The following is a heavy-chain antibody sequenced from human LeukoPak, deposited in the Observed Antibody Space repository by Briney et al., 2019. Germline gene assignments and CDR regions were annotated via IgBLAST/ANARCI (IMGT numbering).Heavy chain of an antibody. Sequence: MTSQTLSLTCTVSGGSISSGSYYWSWIRQPAGKGLEWIGHIYTSGSTNYNPSLKSRVTISVDTSKNQFSLKLGSVTAADTAVYYCARDYDDILTGYSFDPWGQGTLVTVSS. CDR3: ARDYDDILTGYSFDP. V-gene: IGHV4-61*09. CDR2: IYTSGST. CDR1: GGSISSGSYY. D-gene: IGHD3-9*01. J-gene: IGHJ5*02.